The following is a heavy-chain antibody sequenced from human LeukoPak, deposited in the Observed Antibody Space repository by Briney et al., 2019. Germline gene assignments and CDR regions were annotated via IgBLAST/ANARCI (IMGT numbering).Heavy chain of an antibody. CDR3: ARDLSSIGIRWFDP. Sequence: SETLSLTCTVSGGSISSYYWSWIRQPAGEGLEWIGRLHTSGSTHYNPSLKSRVTMSVDTSKNQFSLKLSSVTAADTAVYYCARDLSSIGIRWFDPWGQGTLVTVSS. CDR1: GGSISSYY. V-gene: IGHV4-4*07. J-gene: IGHJ5*02. D-gene: IGHD5-18*01. CDR2: LHTSGST.